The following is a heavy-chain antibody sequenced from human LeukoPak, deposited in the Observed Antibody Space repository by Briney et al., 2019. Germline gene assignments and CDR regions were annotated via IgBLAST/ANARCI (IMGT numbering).Heavy chain of an antibody. CDR1: GFTFCSYA. J-gene: IGHJ5*02. V-gene: IGHV3-30*04. CDR2: ISYEGRNK. Sequence: PRGSLRLSCAASGFTFCSYAMHWVRQEPGRGLEWVAVISYEGRNKYYEDYVKGRFTISRDNSKNTLYLQMNSLRAEDTAVYYCARGFWFDPWGQGTLVTVSS. CDR3: ARGFWFDP.